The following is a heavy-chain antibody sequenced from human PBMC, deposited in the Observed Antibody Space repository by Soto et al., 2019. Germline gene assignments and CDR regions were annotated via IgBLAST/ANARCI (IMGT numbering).Heavy chain of an antibody. V-gene: IGHV4-38-2*02. D-gene: IGHD2-2*01. Sequence: PSETLSLTCFVSGYSISSGYYWGWIRQPPGKGLEWIGSIYHSGSTYYNPSLKSRVTISVDTSKNQFSLKLSSVTAADTAVYYCARVTSGEPAAIVYWGQGTLVTVSS. CDR1: GYSISSGYY. CDR2: IYHSGST. J-gene: IGHJ4*02. CDR3: ARVTSGEPAAIVY.